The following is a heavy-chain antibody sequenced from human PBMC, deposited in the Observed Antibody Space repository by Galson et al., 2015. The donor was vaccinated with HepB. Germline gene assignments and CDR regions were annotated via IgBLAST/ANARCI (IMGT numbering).Heavy chain of an antibody. D-gene: IGHD3-3*01. CDR3: ARGRQNIYSDFWNGYPPADY. J-gene: IGHJ4*02. CDR2: MNLNSGNT. CDR1: GYTFTSYE. Sequence: SCKAFGYTFTSYEMNWVRQATGQGPEWMGWMNLNSGNTGYAQKFQGRVTMTRNTSTSTAYMELSSLTFEDTAVYDCARGRQNIYSDFWNGYPPADYWGQGTLVTVSS. V-gene: IGHV1-8*01.